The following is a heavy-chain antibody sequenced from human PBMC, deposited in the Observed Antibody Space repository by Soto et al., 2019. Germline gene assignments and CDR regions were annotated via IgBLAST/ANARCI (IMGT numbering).Heavy chain of an antibody. CDR2: TSGSGDNT. CDR3: AKGYYCGYDLAYFDY. CDR1: GFSFDDYA. D-gene: IGHD5-12*01. V-gene: IGHV3-23*01. Sequence: EVQLLESGGGLVQPGGSLRLSCAASGFSFDDYAMTWVRQAAGKGLEWVSATSGSGDNTYYADSVKGRFTISRDNSKNTLYLQLNSLRAEDTAVYYCAKGYYCGYDLAYFDYWGQGTLVTVSS. J-gene: IGHJ4*02.